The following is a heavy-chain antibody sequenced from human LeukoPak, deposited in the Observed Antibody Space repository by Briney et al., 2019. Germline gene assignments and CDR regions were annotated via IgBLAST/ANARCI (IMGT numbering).Heavy chain of an antibody. D-gene: IGHD3-10*01. Sequence: GGSLRLSCAASGFTFSSYEMNWVRQAPGKGLEWVSYISSSGSTIYYADSVKGRFTISRDNSKNTLYLQMNSLRAEDTAVYYCARVLSGRGSLYDYYYYMDVWGKGTTVTISS. CDR2: ISSSGSTI. J-gene: IGHJ6*03. V-gene: IGHV3-48*03. CDR1: GFTFSSYE. CDR3: ARVLSGRGSLYDYYYYMDV.